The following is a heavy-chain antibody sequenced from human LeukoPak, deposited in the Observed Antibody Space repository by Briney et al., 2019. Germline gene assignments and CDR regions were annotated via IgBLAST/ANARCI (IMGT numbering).Heavy chain of an antibody. J-gene: IGHJ5*02. CDR1: GYTFTGYY. D-gene: IGHD5-18*01. CDR3: ARDTTMITYWFDP. CDR2: INPNSGGT. V-gene: IGHV1-2*02. Sequence: ASVKVSCKASGYTFTGYYMHWVRQAPGRGLEWMGWINPNSGGTNYAQKFQGRVTMTRDTSVSTAYMELNRLRSDDTGVYYCARDTTMITYWFDPWGQGTLVTVSS.